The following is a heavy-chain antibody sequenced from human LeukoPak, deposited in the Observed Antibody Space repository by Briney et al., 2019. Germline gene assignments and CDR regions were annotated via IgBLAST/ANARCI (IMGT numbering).Heavy chain of an antibody. Sequence: PSDTLSLTCTVSGGPISRGNYYWSWIRQPAGKGLEWIGRIYTSGSTNYNPSLKSRVTISVDTSKNQFSLKLSSVTAADTAVYYCARSGLIVYWGQGTLVTVSS. V-gene: IGHV4-61*02. CDR3: ARSGLIVY. J-gene: IGHJ4*02. CDR1: GGPISRGNYY. CDR2: IYTSGST.